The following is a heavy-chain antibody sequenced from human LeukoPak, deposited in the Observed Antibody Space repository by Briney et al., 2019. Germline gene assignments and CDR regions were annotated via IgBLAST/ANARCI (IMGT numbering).Heavy chain of an antibody. CDR2: INPSGGTI. V-gene: IGHV1-46*01. CDR1: GYTFTSYY. D-gene: IGHD6-13*01. Sequence: ASVKVSCKASGYTFTSYYFHWVRQAPGQGLEWAGIINPSGGTIRYAQNFEGRVTMTRDTSTSTVYMELSSLRSEDTAVYYCARRPAAAGGVGFDYWGQGTLVTVSS. CDR3: ARRPAAAGGVGFDY. J-gene: IGHJ4*02.